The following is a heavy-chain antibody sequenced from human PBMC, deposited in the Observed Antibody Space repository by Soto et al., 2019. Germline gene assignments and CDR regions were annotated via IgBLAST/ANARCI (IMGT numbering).Heavy chain of an antibody. CDR1: GGSVSVSHYY. CDR2: IYHTGST. V-gene: IGHV4-61*01. J-gene: IGHJ6*02. CDR3: AGHRIAARYYYNGLDV. D-gene: IGHD6-6*01. Sequence: SETLSLTCTVSGGSVSVSHYYWTWIRQPPGKGLEWIGYIYHTGSTNYNPSLKSRVTMSLDTSRNQFSLKLSSVTAADTAVYYGAGHRIAARYYYNGLDVWGQGTTVTVSS.